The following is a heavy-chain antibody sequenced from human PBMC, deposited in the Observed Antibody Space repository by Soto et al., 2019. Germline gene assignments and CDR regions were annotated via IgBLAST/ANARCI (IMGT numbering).Heavy chain of an antibody. Sequence: PSETLSLTCTVSGGSISSGDYYWSWIRQPPWKGLEWIGYIYYSGSTYYNPSLKSRVTISVDTSKNQFSLKLSSVTAADTAVYYCARTTMLRGYSYGYVDYWGQGXLVTVYS. V-gene: IGHV4-30-4*01. D-gene: IGHD5-18*01. CDR3: ARTTMLRGYSYGYVDY. CDR2: IYYSGST. J-gene: IGHJ4*02. CDR1: GGSISSGDYY.